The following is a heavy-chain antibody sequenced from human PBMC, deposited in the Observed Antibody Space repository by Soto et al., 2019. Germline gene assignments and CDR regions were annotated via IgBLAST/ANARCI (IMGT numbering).Heavy chain of an antibody. V-gene: IGHV3-53*01. Sequence: AGSLRLSCAPSGFSISSSYMNWVRQAPGKGLEWVSVIYSAGNTYYADSVRGRFTISRDSSKNTLYLQMTRLRAEDTALYFCTSGHDYDSSGGYYFEYWGQGTLVTVSS. J-gene: IGHJ4*02. CDR1: GFSISSSY. CDR3: TSGHDYDSSGGYYFEY. CDR2: IYSAGNT. D-gene: IGHD3-22*01.